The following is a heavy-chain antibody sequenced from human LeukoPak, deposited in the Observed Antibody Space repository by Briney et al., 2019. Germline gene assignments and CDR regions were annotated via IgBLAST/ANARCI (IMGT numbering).Heavy chain of an antibody. V-gene: IGHV1-69*05. CDR3: GRRAGDCGGGSCYSIDY. CDR1: GGSFSSEA. D-gene: IGHD2-15*01. J-gene: IGHJ4*02. CDR2: IIPIFGTA. Sequence: SVKVSCKAFGGSFSSEAISWVRQAPGQGLEWMGGIIPIFGTANYAQKFQGRVTITTDESTSTAYMEVSSLRSEDTAVYYCGRRAGDCGGGSCYSIDYWGQGTLVTVSS.